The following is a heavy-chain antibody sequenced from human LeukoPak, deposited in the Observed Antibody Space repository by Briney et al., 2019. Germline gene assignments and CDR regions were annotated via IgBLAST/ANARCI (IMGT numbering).Heavy chain of an antibody. V-gene: IGHV1-18*01. CDR2: ISAYNGNT. D-gene: IGHD2-15*01. J-gene: IGHJ4*02. CDR3: ARDSSPFGGGIDYFDY. Sequence: ASVKVSCKASGYTFTSYGISWVRQAPGQGLEWMGWISAYNGNTNYAQKLQGRVTMTTDTSTSTAYMELRSLRSDDTAVYYCARDSSPFGGGIDYFDYWGQGTLVTVSS. CDR1: GYTFTSYG.